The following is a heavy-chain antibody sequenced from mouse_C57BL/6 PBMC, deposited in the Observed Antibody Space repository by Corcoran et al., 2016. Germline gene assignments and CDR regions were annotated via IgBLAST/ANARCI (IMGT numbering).Heavy chain of an antibody. CDR1: GYTFTDYY. D-gene: IGHD1-1*01. J-gene: IGHJ2*01. CDR3: ARENYYGSSNYFDY. CDR2: IHPNNGGT. Sequence: EVQLQQSGPELVKPGASVKISCKASGYTFTDYYMNWVKQSHGKSLEWIGDIHPNNGGTSYNQKFKGKATLTVDKSSSTAYMELRSLTSEDSAVYYCARENYYGSSNYFDYWGQGTTLTVSS. V-gene: IGHV1-26*01.